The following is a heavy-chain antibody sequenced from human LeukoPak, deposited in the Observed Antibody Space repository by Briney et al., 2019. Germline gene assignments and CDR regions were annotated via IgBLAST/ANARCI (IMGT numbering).Heavy chain of an antibody. Sequence: ASVKVSCKVSGYTLTELSMHWVRQAPGKGLEWMGGFDPEDGETIYAQKFQGRVTITADKSTSTAYMELSSLRSEDTAVYYCARDPDNWFDPWGQGTLVTVSS. V-gene: IGHV1-24*01. CDR1: GYTLTELS. CDR3: ARDPDNWFDP. CDR2: FDPEDGET. J-gene: IGHJ5*02.